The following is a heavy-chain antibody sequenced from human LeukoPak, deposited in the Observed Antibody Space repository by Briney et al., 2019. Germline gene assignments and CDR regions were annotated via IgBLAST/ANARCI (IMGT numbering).Heavy chain of an antibody. CDR3: AKVLAVTSYGAKSVFDH. D-gene: IGHD4-23*01. V-gene: IGHV3-30*02. Sequence: GGSLRLSCAASGFTFSNYGMHWVRQAPGKGLEWVAFIWYDGSNKYYADSVKGRFTISRDNSKNTVYLQMNSLRAEDTAVYYCAKVLAVTSYGAKSVFDHWGQGTLVTVYS. J-gene: IGHJ4*02. CDR1: GFTFSNYG. CDR2: IWYDGSNK.